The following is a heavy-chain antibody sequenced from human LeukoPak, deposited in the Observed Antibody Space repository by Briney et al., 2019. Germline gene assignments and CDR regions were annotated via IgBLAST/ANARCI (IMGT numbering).Heavy chain of an antibody. V-gene: IGHV3-74*01. CDR1: GFTFSNAW. CDR3: ARRGLVPAFDI. D-gene: IGHD3-10*02. Sequence: PGGSLRLSCAASGFTFSNAWMSWVRQAPGKGLVWLSRVNSDGNITTYADSVRGRFTISRDNAKNTLYLQMNSLRAEDTAVYYCARRGLVPAFDIWGQGTMVSVTS. CDR2: VNSDGNIT. J-gene: IGHJ3*02.